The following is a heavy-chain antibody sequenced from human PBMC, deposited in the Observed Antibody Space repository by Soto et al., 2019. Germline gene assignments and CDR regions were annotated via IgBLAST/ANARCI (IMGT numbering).Heavy chain of an antibody. D-gene: IGHD5-12*01. Sequence: GGSLRLSCAASGFTFSSYGMHWVRQAPGKGLEWVAVIWYDGSNKYYADSVKGRFTISRDNSKNTLYLQMNSLRAEGTAVYYCARDQMATTGPYFDYWGQGTLVPVSS. V-gene: IGHV3-33*01. J-gene: IGHJ4*02. CDR3: ARDQMATTGPYFDY. CDR1: GFTFSSYG. CDR2: IWYDGSNK.